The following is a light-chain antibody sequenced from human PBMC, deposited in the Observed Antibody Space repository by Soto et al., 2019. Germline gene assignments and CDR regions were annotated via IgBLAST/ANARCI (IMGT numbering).Light chain of an antibody. CDR3: SSYTSSSTL. V-gene: IGLV2-14*01. J-gene: IGLJ3*02. Sequence: QSALTQPASVSGSPGQSITISCTGTSSDVGGYNYDSWYQQHPGKAPKLMIYEVSNRPSGVSNRFSGSKFGNTASLTISGLQAEDEADYYCSSYTSSSTLFGGGTKLTVL. CDR2: EVS. CDR1: SSDVGGYNY.